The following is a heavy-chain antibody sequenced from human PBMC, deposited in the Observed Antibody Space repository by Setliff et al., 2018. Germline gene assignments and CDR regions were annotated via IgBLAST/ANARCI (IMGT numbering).Heavy chain of an antibody. D-gene: IGHD3-22*01. V-gene: IGHV3-74*01. CDR3: ATTYSYDSRVVFDV. CDR2: INSVGSRT. J-gene: IGHJ3*01. Sequence: PGGSLRLSCVGSGFPLGDYGMDWVRQTPGKGLVWVSRINSVGSRTYYADSVKGRFTISRDNAKNTLYLQMTSLTTEDTALYYRATTYSYDSRVVFDVWGQGTMVTVSS. CDR1: GFPLGDYG.